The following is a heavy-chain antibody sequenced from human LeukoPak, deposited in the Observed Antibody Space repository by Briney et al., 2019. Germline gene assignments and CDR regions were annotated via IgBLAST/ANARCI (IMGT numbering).Heavy chain of an antibody. CDR2: FDPEDGET. J-gene: IGHJ4*02. V-gene: IGHV1-24*01. CDR1: GYTLSELS. Sequence: ASVKVSCKVSGYTLSELSMHWVRQAPGKGLEWMGGFDPEDGETIYAQKFQGRVTMTEDTSSDTAYMELSSLRSEDTAVYYCATEYVRTHYFDWWGQGTLVTVSS. D-gene: IGHD3-16*01. CDR3: ATEYVRTHYFDW.